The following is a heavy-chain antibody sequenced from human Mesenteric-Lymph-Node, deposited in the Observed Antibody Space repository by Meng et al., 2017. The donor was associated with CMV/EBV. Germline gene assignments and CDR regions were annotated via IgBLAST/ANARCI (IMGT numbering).Heavy chain of an antibody. CDR2: IYYSGST. CDR1: GGSISSSSYY. J-gene: IGHJ4*02. CDR3: ARGFASSSSWYVDY. V-gene: IGHV4-39*07. Sequence: GSLRLSCTVSGGSISSSSYYWGWIRQPPGKGLEWIASIYYSGSTYYNPSLKSRVTISVDTSKNQFSLKLSSVTAADTAVYYCARGFASSSSWYVDYWGQGTLVTVSS. D-gene: IGHD6-13*01.